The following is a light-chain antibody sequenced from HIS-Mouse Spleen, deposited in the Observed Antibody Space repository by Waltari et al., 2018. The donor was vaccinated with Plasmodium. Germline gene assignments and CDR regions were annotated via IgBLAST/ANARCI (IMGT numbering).Light chain of an antibody. CDR2: AAS. CDR3: LQHNSYSWT. CDR1: QGIRND. V-gene: IGKV1-17*01. Sequence: IQMTQSPSSLSASLGDRVTITCRARQGIRNDVGWYQQKPGKAPKRLIYAASSLQSGVPSRFSGSGSGTEFTLTISSLQPEDFATYYCLQHNSYSWTFGQGTKVEIK. J-gene: IGKJ1*01.